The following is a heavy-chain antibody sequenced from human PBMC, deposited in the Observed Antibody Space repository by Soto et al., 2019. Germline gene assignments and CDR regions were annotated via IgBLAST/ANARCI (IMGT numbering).Heavy chain of an antibody. CDR1: GFSLSTSGVG. V-gene: IGHV2-5*01. CDR3: AHSHLDRILGMRLMAAAGPTALTVNWFDP. Sequence: GSGPTLVNPTQTLTLTCTFSGFSLSTSGVGVGWIRQPPGKALEWLALIYWNDDKRYSPSLKSRLTITKDTSKNQVVLTMTNMDPVDTATYYCAHSHLDRILGMRLMAAAGPTALTVNWFDPWGQGTLVTVSS. D-gene: IGHD6-13*01. CDR2: IYWNDDK. J-gene: IGHJ5*02.